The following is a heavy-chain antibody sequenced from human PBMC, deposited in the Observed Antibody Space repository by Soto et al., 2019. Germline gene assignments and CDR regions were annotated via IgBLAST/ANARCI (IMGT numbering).Heavy chain of an antibody. CDR3: AKDRHRGIATHVCDY. D-gene: IGHD6-13*01. V-gene: IGHV3-23*01. CDR1: GLTFSSYA. Sequence: EVQLLESGGGLVQTGGSLRLSCAASGLTFSSYAMSWVHQAPGKGLEWVSAISGSGGSTYYADSVKGRFTISRDNSKNTLYLQMNSLRAEDTAVYYCAKDRHRGIATHVCDYWGQGTLVTVSS. CDR2: ISGSGGST. J-gene: IGHJ4*02.